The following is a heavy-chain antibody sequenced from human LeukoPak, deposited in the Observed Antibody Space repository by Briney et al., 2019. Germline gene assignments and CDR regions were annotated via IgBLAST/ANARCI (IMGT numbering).Heavy chain of an antibody. CDR3: AKDSTWIQLWFDY. CDR1: GFTFNNYA. V-gene: IGHV3-23*01. CDR2: IGGSGVNA. D-gene: IGHD5-18*01. Sequence: GGSLRLSCAASGFTFNNYAMNWVRQAPGKGLEWVSVIGGSGVNAYYADSVKGRFTISRDNSKNTVYLQMNSLRADDTALYYCAKDSTWIQLWFDYWGQGTLVTVSS. J-gene: IGHJ4*02.